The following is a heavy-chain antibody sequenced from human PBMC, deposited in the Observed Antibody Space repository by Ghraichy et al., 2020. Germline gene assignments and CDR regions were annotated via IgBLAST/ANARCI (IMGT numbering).Heavy chain of an antibody. CDR2: MNPNSGNT. Sequence: ASVKVSCKASGYTFTSYDINWVRQATGQGLEWMGWMNPNSGNTGYAQKFQGRVTMTRNTSISTAYMELSSLRSEDTAVYYCARDRDGGWGDYYYGMDVWGQGTTVTVSS. D-gene: IGHD6-19*01. CDR1: GYTFTSYD. J-gene: IGHJ6*02. V-gene: IGHV1-8*01. CDR3: ARDRDGGWGDYYYGMDV.